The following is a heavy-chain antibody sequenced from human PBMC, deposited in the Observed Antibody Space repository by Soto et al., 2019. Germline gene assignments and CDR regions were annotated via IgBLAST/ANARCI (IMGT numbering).Heavy chain of an antibody. CDR1: GDSVSSNSVA. CDR3: ARGRFNAFGI. Sequence: QVQLQQSGPGLVKPSQTLSLTCAISGDSVSSNSVAWNWIRQSPSRGLEWLGRTYYRSKWYNDYGVTVKGRITINAVISKNQFSLQLNSVPPEDTAVYYCARGRFNAFGIWGQGTMVTVSS. D-gene: IGHD3-3*01. CDR2: TYYRSKWYN. V-gene: IGHV6-1*01. J-gene: IGHJ3*02.